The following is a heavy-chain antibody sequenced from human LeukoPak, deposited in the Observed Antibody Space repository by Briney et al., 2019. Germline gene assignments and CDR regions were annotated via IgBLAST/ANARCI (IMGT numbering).Heavy chain of an antibody. D-gene: IGHD2-2*01. CDR2: ISYDGSNK. J-gene: IGHJ4*02. CDR1: GFTFSSYG. V-gene: IGHV3-30*18. CDR3: AKDLEGYCSSTSCPRGSLFDY. Sequence: GGSLRLSCAASGFTFSSYGMHWVRQAPGKGLEWVAVISYDGSNKYYADSVKGRFTISRDNSKNTLYLQMNSLRAEDTAVYYCAKDLEGYCSSTSCPRGSLFDYWGQGTLVTVSS.